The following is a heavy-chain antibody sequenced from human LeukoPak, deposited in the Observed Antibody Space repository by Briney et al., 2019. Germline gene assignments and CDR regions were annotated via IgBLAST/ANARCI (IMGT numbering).Heavy chain of an antibody. J-gene: IGHJ6*03. CDR3: ARGDWPYYYYYMDV. D-gene: IGHD3/OR15-3a*01. Sequence: GGSLRLSCAASGFTFSDYYMSWIRQAPGKGLEWVSYISSSGSTIYYADSVKGRFTISRDNAKNSLYLQMNSLRAEDTAVYYCARGDWPYYYYYMDVWGKGTTVTVSS. CDR2: ISSSGSTI. V-gene: IGHV3-11*01. CDR1: GFTFSDYY.